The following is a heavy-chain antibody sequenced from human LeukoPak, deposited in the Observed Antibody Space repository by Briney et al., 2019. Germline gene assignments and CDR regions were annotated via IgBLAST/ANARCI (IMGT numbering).Heavy chain of an antibody. CDR1: GYSFTSYW. Sequence: GESLKISCKGSGYSFTSYWIGWVRQMPGKGLEWMGIIYPGDSDTRYSPSFQGQVTISADKSITTAYLQWNSLKASDTAVYFCAARVSTILYWGQGTLVTVSS. J-gene: IGHJ4*02. CDR3: AARVSTILY. CDR2: IYPGDSDT. V-gene: IGHV5-51*01. D-gene: IGHD2-2*02.